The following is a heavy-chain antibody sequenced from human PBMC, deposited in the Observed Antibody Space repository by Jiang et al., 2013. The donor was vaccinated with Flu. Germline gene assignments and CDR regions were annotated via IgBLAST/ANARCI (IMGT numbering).Heavy chain of an antibody. D-gene: IGHD2-2*01. CDR2: IDPHDSYT. Sequence: GAEVKKPGESLRISCKASGYIFTTFWISWVRQTPGKGLEWMGRIDPHDSYTDYSPSFQDHVTMSVDKSISTAYLQWSSLKASDTAIYFCARHVPIALNAVAVWGQGTLVTVSS. V-gene: IGHV5-10-1*01. J-gene: IGHJ4*02. CDR1: GYIFTTFW. CDR3: ARHVPIALNAVAV.